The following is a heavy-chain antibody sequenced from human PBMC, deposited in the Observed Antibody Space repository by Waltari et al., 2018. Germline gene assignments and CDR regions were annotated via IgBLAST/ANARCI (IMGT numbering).Heavy chain of an antibody. CDR2: IATDDSKV. CDR1: GFAFSNYE. V-gene: IGHV3-48*03. CDR3: AREYRGSFDYMDV. Sequence: QLVESGGNLVQPGGSLRLPCAASGFAFSNYEMNWVRQAPGKRLEWVSYIATDDSKVFYAESVKGRFTISRDDAKNSLYLLMTSLRVEDTAVYYCAREYRGSFDYMDVWGKGTTVTVSS. J-gene: IGHJ6*03. D-gene: IGHD1-26*01.